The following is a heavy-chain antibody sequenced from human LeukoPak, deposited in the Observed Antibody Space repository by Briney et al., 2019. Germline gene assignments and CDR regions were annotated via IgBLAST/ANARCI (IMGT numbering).Heavy chain of an antibody. J-gene: IGHJ5*02. D-gene: IGHD3-3*01. V-gene: IGHV4-34*01. Sequence: SETLSLTCAVYGGSFSGYYWSWIRQPPGKGLEWIGEINHSGSTNYNPSLKSRVTISVDTSKNQFSLKLSSVTAADTAVYYCASGQGYDFWSGYIGNWFDPWGQGTLVTVSS. CDR3: ASGQGYDFWSGYIGNWFDP. CDR2: INHSGST. CDR1: GGSFSGYY.